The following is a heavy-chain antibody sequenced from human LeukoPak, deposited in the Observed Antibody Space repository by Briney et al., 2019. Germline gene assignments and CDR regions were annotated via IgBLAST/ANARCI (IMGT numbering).Heavy chain of an antibody. CDR3: ARSRAFNSGAFDP. CDR2: IYNGVNT. J-gene: IGHJ5*02. V-gene: IGHV4-61*01. D-gene: IGHD1-26*01. Sequence: SETLSLTCTVSGASVSSASYWTWIRQPPGKGVEWTAHIYNGVNTNYNPSLKSRVTISVDTSKNQFPLRPNSVTAADTAVYYCARSRAFNSGAFDPWGQGSLVTVSS. CDR1: GASVSSASY.